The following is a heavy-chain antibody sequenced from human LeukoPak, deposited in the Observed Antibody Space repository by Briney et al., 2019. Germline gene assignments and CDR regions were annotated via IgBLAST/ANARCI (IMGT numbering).Heavy chain of an antibody. V-gene: IGHV4-34*01. CDR3: ASHSSSWYLVPTPHWFDP. CDR1: GGSFSGYH. D-gene: IGHD6-13*01. Sequence: PSETLSLTCAVYGGSFSGYHWSWIRQPPGKGLEWMGEINHSGSTNYNPSLKSRVTISVDTSKNQFSLKLSSVTAADTAVYYCASHSSSWYLVPTPHWFDPWGQGTLVTVSS. CDR2: INHSGST. J-gene: IGHJ5*02.